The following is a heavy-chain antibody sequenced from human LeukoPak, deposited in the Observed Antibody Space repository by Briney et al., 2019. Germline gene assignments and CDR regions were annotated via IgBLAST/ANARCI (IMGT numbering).Heavy chain of an antibody. Sequence: GASVKVSCKASGYTFTSYDINWVRQATGQGLEWMGWMNPKSGNTGYAQKFQGRVTMTRNTSISTAYMELSSLRSEDTAVYYCATLSPSRDYDFWSGYFFGYYYYMDVWGKGTTVTVSS. CDR2: MNPKSGNT. CDR1: GYTFTSYD. CDR3: ATLSPSRDYDFWSGYFFGYYYYMDV. V-gene: IGHV1-8*01. D-gene: IGHD3-3*01. J-gene: IGHJ6*03.